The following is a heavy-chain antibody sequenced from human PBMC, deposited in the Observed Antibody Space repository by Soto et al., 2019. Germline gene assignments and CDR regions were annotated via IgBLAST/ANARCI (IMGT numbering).Heavy chain of an antibody. J-gene: IGHJ3*01. CDR1: GFTFSSYA. V-gene: IGHV3-23*01. D-gene: IGHD4-17*01. CDR2: ISDAAGSA. CDR3: ARPYGGKIGDAPDL. Sequence: PGGSLRLSCGGSGFTFSSYAISWGRQVPGKGLEWVSSISDAAGSAYYVDSVKGRFTISRDNSKKTLYLQMNSLRAEDSAVYYCARPYGGKIGDAPDLWGPGTMVTVSS.